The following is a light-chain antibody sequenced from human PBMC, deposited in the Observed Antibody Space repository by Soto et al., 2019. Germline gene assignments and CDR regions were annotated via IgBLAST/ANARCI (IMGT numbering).Light chain of an antibody. Sequence: DIQMTQSPSTLSASEGDRVTITCRASQSINNWLAWYQQKPGKAPKLLISKASNLKSGVPSRFSGTGSGTEFPLTISSLQPDEFASYYCQQYDSYPFTFGGGTKVEI. CDR3: QQYDSYPFT. V-gene: IGKV1-5*03. CDR1: QSINNW. CDR2: KAS. J-gene: IGKJ4*01.